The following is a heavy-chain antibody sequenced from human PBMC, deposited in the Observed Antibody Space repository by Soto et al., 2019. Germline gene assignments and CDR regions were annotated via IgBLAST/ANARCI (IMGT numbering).Heavy chain of an antibody. J-gene: IGHJ5*02. D-gene: IGHD4-17*01. CDR1: GFTFSEYY. V-gene: IGHV3-11*01. Sequence: SCAASGFTFSEYYMSWIRQSPGKGLEWVSYISSSGSTIYYADSVKGRFTISRDNAKNSLYLQMNSLRAEDTAVYYCARGDTVSRTFDPWGQGTLVTVSS. CDR3: ARGDTVSRTFDP. CDR2: ISSSGSTI.